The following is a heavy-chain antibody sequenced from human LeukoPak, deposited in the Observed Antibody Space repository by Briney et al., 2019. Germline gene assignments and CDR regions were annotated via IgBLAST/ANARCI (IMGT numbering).Heavy chain of an antibody. CDR1: GFTFSSYA. D-gene: IGHD2-21*02. CDR2: ISYDGSNK. V-gene: IGHV3-30*04. Sequence: PGRSLRLSCAASGFTFSSYAMHWVRQAPGKGLEWVAVISYDGSNKYYADSVKGRFTISRDNSKNTLYLQMNSLRAEDTAVYYCARDSSPVVVTESQFDYRGQGTLVTVSS. CDR3: ARDSSPVVVTESQFDY. J-gene: IGHJ4*02.